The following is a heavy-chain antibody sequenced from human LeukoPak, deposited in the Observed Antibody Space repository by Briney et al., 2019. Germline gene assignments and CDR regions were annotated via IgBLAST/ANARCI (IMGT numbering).Heavy chain of an antibody. V-gene: IGHV3-30-3*01. J-gene: IGHJ4*02. CDR1: GFTFSTYA. D-gene: IGHD3-10*01. CDR2: ISYDGSNK. Sequence: GGSLRLSCAASGFTFSTYAMRWGRQGPGKGLEWVAVISYDGSNKYYADSVKGRFTISRDNSKNTLYLQMSSLSAEDTAVYYCARTTIPQYHGSGSYALGYWGQGTLVTVPS. CDR3: ARTTIPQYHGSGSYALGY.